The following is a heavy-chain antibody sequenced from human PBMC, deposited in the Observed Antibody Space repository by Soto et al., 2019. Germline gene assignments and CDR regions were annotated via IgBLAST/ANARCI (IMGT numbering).Heavy chain of an antibody. CDR1: GFSLTSPGMC. J-gene: IGHJ6*02. CDR3: ARSIRGPRRFNGMDV. CDR2: IERDDDDK. V-gene: IGHV2-70*13. D-gene: IGHD1-20*01. Sequence: SGPTLVNPTETLTVTCTFSGFSLTSPGMCVSWIRQSPGKALEWLALIERDDDDKYYSTSLKTRLTISKDTRKNQVVLTMANMDPADTATYYCARSIRGPRRFNGMDVWGQGATVTVSS.